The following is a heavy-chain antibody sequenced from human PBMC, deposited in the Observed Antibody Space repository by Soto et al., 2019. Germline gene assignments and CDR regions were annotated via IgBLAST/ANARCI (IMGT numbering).Heavy chain of an antibody. V-gene: IGHV3-33*01. D-gene: IGHD3-22*01. Sequence: QVQLVESGGGAVQPGRSLRLSCAASGFTFSSYGMHWVRQAPGKGLEWVAVIWYDGSNKYYADSVKGRFTISRDNSKNTLYLQMNSLRAEDTAVYYCARDLSYYYDPAMGYFDLWGRGTLVTVSS. J-gene: IGHJ2*01. CDR3: ARDLSYYYDPAMGYFDL. CDR2: IWYDGSNK. CDR1: GFTFSSYG.